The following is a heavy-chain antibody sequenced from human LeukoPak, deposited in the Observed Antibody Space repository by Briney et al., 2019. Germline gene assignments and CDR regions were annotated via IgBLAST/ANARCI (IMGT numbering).Heavy chain of an antibody. Sequence: GGSLRLSCAASGFTFSNYDMHWVRQATGQGLEWVSGIGTGGDTYYAGSVKGRFTISRENAKNSLYLQKKSLRDGDTAVYYCARGSPPFQHWGQGTLVTVSS. J-gene: IGHJ1*01. CDR2: IGTGGDT. CDR3: ARGSPPFQH. CDR1: GFTFSNYD. V-gene: IGHV3-13*01. D-gene: IGHD3-10*01.